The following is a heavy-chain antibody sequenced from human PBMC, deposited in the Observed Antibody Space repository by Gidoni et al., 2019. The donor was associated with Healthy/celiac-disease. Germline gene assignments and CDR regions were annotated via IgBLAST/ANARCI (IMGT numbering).Heavy chain of an antibody. D-gene: IGHD2-2*01. CDR2: IKSKTDGGTT. CDR3: TTDEVVPAAVYYYYGMDV. Sequence: SLRLSCAASGFTLRNAWMNWVRQAPGKGLEWVGRIKSKTDGGTTDYAAPVKGRFTISRDDSKNTLYLQMNSLKTEDTAVYYCTTDEVVPAAVYYYYGMDVWGQGTTVTVSS. V-gene: IGHV3-15*07. CDR1: GFTLRNAW. J-gene: IGHJ6*02.